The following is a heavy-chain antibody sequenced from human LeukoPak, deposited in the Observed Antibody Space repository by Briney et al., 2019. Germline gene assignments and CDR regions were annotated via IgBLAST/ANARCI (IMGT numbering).Heavy chain of an antibody. CDR3: VRDQMNRMPAAGDRWLYYYYMDV. V-gene: IGHV1-46*01. J-gene: IGHJ6*03. CDR2: INPSGGST. CDR1: GYTFTSYY. D-gene: IGHD6-13*01. Sequence: ASVKVSYKASGYTFTSYYLHWVRQAPGQGLEWMGIINPSGGSTTYAQKFQGRVTMTRDTSTSTVYMELSSLRSEDTAVFYCVRDQMNRMPAAGDRWLYYYYMDVWGKGTTVTVSS.